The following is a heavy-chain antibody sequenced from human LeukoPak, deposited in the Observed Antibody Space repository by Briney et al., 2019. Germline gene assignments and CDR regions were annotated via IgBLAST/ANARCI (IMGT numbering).Heavy chain of an antibody. CDR1: GFTFSDYY. CDR2: ISSSSSYT. D-gene: IGHD3-9*01. J-gene: IGHJ4*02. Sequence: GGSLRLSCAASGFTFSDYYMSWIRQAPGKGLEWVSYISSSSSYTNYPDSVKGRFTISRDDAKNSLYLQMNSLRDEDTAVYYCARDRDWAFDYWGQGALITVSS. V-gene: IGHV3-11*06. CDR3: ARDRDWAFDY.